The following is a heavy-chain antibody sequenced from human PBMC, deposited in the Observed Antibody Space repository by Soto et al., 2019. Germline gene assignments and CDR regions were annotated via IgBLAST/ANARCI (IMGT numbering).Heavy chain of an antibody. CDR3: ARSIVVVPAARTYYYYYMDV. Sequence: PGESLKISCKGSGYSFTSYWIGWVRQMPGKGLEWMGIIYPGDSDTRYSPSFQGQVTISADKSISTAYLQWSSLKASDTAMYYCARSIVVVPAARTYYYYYMDVWGKGTTVTVSS. CDR1: GYSFTSYW. J-gene: IGHJ6*03. V-gene: IGHV5-51*01. D-gene: IGHD2-2*01. CDR2: IYPGDSDT.